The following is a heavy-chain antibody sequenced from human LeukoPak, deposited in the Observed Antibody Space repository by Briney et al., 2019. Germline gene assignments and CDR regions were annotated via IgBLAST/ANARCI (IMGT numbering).Heavy chain of an antibody. D-gene: IGHD4-11*01. J-gene: IGHJ4*02. V-gene: IGHV3-7*01. Sequence: GGSLRLSCVASGFAFSSYWMSWVRQAPGKGLELVANISPDGSAEDYVDSVRGRFAISRDNAKRSLYLQMNSLSPEDTAVYYCANQAYSQFDSWGQGTLVSVSS. CDR3: ANQAYSQFDS. CDR2: ISPDGSAE. CDR1: GFAFSSYW.